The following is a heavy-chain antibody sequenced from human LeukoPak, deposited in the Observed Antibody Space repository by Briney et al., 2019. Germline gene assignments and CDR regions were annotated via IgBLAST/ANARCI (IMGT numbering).Heavy chain of an antibody. Sequence: ASVNVSCKASGYTFTRFDINWVRQTACRGLEWMGWMNPDSGDTGYAPKFQGRVIMTRNTSIRTAYMELSSLTSEATAVYYCASRTSSGYDYDVFDLWGQGTVATVSS. CDR2: MNPDSGDT. D-gene: IGHD5-12*01. V-gene: IGHV1-8*01. CDR3: ASRTSSGYDYDVFDL. CDR1: GYTFTRFD. J-gene: IGHJ3*01.